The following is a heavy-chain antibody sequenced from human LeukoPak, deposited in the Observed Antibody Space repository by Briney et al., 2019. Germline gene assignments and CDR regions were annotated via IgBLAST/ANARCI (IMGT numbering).Heavy chain of an antibody. CDR3: AREQPWFGEGNDY. CDR1: GFTFSSYW. Sequence: GGSLRLSCAASGFTFSSYWMSWVRQAPGKGLEWVANIKQDGSEKYYVDSVKGRFTISRDNAKNSLYLQMSSLRAEDTAVYYCAREQPWFGEGNDYWGQGTLVTVSS. D-gene: IGHD3-10*01. V-gene: IGHV3-7*01. J-gene: IGHJ4*02. CDR2: IKQDGSEK.